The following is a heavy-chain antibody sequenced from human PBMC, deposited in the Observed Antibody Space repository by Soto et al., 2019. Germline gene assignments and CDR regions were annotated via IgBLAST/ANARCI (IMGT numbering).Heavy chain of an antibody. CDR2: IHPDSGGT. D-gene: IGHD3-10*01. V-gene: IGHV1-2*02. CDR1: GSTSTSYY. Sequence: APVKASGKASGSTSTSYYLHWGRQAPGQGLEWLGGIHPDSGGTNNAQKSQSRVPMTSDTSVTTALMQLSRLRSDDTAIYACARDVEYDGPWGAMDVWGQGTTVTVSS. CDR3: ARDVEYDGPWGAMDV. J-gene: IGHJ6*02.